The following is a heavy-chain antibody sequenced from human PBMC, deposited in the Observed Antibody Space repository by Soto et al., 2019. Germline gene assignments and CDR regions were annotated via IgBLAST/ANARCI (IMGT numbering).Heavy chain of an antibody. Sequence: PGGSLRLSCAASGFTFSSYAMHWVRQAPGKGLEWVAVISYDGSNKYYADSVKGRFTISRDNSKNTLYLQMNSLRAEDTAVYYCARDSREDEWELLPLPDAFDIWGQGTMVTVSS. V-gene: IGHV3-30-3*01. CDR2: ISYDGSNK. CDR3: ARDSREDEWELLPLPDAFDI. J-gene: IGHJ3*02. D-gene: IGHD1-26*01. CDR1: GFTFSSYA.